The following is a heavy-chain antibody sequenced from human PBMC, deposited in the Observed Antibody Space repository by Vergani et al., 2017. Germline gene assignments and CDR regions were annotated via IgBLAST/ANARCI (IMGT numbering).Heavy chain of an antibody. CDR2: IKQDGSEK. V-gene: IGHV3-7*03. CDR1: GFTFSSYW. Sequence: EVQLVESGGGLVQPGGSLRLSCAASGFTFSSYWMSWVRQAPGKGLEWVANIKQDGSEKYYVDSVKGRFTISRDNSKNTLYLQMNSLRAEDTAVYYCAKDRGIVATIIDYWGQGTLVTVSS. J-gene: IGHJ4*02. D-gene: IGHD5-12*01. CDR3: AKDRGIVATIIDY.